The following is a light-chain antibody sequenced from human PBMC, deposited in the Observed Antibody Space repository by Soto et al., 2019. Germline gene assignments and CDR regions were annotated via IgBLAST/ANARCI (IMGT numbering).Light chain of an antibody. Sequence: EIVMTQSPATLSVSPGERATLSCRASQSVSNNLAWYQQKPGQAPRLLIYFASTRATGIPARFSGSGSGTEFTLIISSLQSEDFAVYYCQQYNKLPLTFGGATKVETK. CDR3: QQYNKLPLT. CDR1: QSVSNN. J-gene: IGKJ4*01. V-gene: IGKV3-15*01. CDR2: FAS.